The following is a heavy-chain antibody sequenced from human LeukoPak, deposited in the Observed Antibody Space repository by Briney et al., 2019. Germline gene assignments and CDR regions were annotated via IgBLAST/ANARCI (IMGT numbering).Heavy chain of an antibody. V-gene: IGHV4-39*07. Sequence: SETLSLTCTVSGGSISSSSYYWGWIRQPRGKGLEWIGSIYYSASTNYNPSLKSRVTISVDTSKNYFSLRLSSVTAADTAVYYCARDLVFEPWGEGSLVSVSS. J-gene: IGHJ5*02. CDR2: IYYSAST. CDR1: GGSISSSSYY. CDR3: ARDLVFEP.